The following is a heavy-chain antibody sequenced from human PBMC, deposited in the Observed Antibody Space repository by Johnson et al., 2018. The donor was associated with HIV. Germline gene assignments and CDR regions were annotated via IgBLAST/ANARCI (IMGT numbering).Heavy chain of an antibody. CDR1: GFTFSDYY. CDR2: ISSSGSTI. V-gene: IGHV3-11*04. Sequence: QVQLVESGGGLVKPGGSLRLSCAASGFTFSDYYMSWIRQAPGKGLEWVSYISSSGSTIYYADSVKGRFTISRDNSKNSLYLQLSSLRSEETDVYYCARDSGVPGNDAFDIWGQGTMVTVSS. J-gene: IGHJ3*02. CDR3: ARDSGVPGNDAFDI. D-gene: IGHD3-10*01.